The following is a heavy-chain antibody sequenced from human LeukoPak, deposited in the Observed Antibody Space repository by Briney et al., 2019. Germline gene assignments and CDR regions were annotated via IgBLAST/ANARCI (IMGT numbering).Heavy chain of an antibody. CDR3: ARGMRRDGYNEAFDY. CDR2: ISYDGSNK. CDR1: GFTFSSYA. Sequence: GGSLRLSCAASGFTFSSYAMHWVRQAPGKGLEWVAVISYDGSNKYYADSVKGRFTISRDNSKNTLYLQMNSLRAEDTAVYYCARGMRRDGYNEAFDYWGQGTLVTVSS. J-gene: IGHJ4*02. V-gene: IGHV3-30*01. D-gene: IGHD5-24*01.